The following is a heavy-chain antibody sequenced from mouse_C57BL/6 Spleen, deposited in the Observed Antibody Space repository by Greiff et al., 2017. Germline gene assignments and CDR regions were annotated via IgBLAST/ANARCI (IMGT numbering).Heavy chain of an antibody. CDR3: ARGGLRHARDY. CDR1: GFTFSDYY. Sequence: EVMLVESEGGLVQPGSSMKLSCTASGFTFSDYYMAWVRQVPEKGLEWVANINYDGSSTYYLDSLKSRFILSRDNAKNILYLQMSSLKSEDTATYYCARGGLRHARDYWGQGTSVTVSS. CDR2: INYDGSST. J-gene: IGHJ4*01. D-gene: IGHD2-4*01. V-gene: IGHV5-16*01.